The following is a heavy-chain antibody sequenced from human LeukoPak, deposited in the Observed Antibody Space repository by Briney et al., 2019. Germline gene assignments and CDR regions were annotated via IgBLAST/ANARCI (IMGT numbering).Heavy chain of an antibody. CDR1: GGTFSSYA. CDR2: IIPIFGTA. V-gene: IGHV1-69*06. CDR3: ATDRAITMVRGVIIDAFDI. Sequence: SVKVSCKASGGTFSSYAISWVRQAPGQGLEWMGGIIPIFGTANYAQKFQGRVTMTEDTSTDTAYMELSSLRSEDTAVYYCATDRAITMVRGVIIDAFDIWGQGTMVTVSS. J-gene: IGHJ3*02. D-gene: IGHD3-10*01.